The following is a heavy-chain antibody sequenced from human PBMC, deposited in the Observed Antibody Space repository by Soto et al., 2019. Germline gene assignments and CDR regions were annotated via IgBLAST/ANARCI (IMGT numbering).Heavy chain of an antibody. Sequence: ASVKVSCKASGYSFMPYGVNWVRQAPGQGLEWMGWISPWKGNTNYAQSFQGRVTMTTDTSTSTADMELRRLSSDETAVDYCARDVYPSGSYHTDYWRPGTLVTVSS. J-gene: IGHJ4*01. CDR2: ISPWKGNT. D-gene: IGHD1-26*01. CDR3: ARDVYPSGSYHTDY. CDR1: GYSFMPYG. V-gene: IGHV1-18*04.